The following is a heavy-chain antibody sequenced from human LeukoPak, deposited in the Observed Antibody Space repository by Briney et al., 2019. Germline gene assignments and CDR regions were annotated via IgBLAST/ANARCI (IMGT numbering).Heavy chain of an antibody. V-gene: IGHV1-24*01. J-gene: IGHJ6*02. CDR2: FDPEDGET. CDR3: ATFKWLRSYYYYGMDV. D-gene: IGHD5-12*01. Sequence: ASVKVSCTVSGYTLTELSMHWVRQAPGKGLEWMGGFDPEDGETIYAQKFQGRVTMTEDTSTDTAYMELSSLRSEDTAVYYCATFKWLRSYYYYGMDVWGQGTTVTVSS. CDR1: GYTLTELS.